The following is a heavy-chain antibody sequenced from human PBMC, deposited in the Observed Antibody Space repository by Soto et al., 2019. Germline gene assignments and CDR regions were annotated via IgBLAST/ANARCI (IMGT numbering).Heavy chain of an antibody. D-gene: IGHD6-13*01. CDR2: INAGNGNT. V-gene: IGHV1-3*01. CDR3: ARGGAAAGPPPYYGMDV. J-gene: IGHJ6*02. Sequence: ASVKVSCKASGYTFTSYAMHWVRQAPGQRLEWMGWINAGNGNTKYSQKFQGRVTITRGTSTSTAYMELSSLRSEDTAVYYCARGGAAAGPPPYYGMDVWGQGTTVTVSS. CDR1: GYTFTSYA.